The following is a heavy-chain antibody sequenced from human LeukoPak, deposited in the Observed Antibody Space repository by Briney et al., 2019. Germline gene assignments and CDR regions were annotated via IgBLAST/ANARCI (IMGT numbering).Heavy chain of an antibody. CDR2: ISGSGGST. Sequence: GGSLRLSCAASGFTFSSYAMSWVRQAPGKGLEWVSAISGSGGSTYYADSVKGRFTISRDNSKNTLYLQMNSLRAEDTAVYYCAAHEKYCSGGSCNSDYWGQGTLVTVSS. V-gene: IGHV3-23*01. D-gene: IGHD2-15*01. J-gene: IGHJ4*02. CDR1: GFTFSSYA. CDR3: AAHEKYCSGGSCNSDY.